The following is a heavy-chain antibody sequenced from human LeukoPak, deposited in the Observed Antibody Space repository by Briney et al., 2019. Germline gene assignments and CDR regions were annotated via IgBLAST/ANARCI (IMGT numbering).Heavy chain of an antibody. D-gene: IGHD4-23*01. Sequence: PSGTLSLTCAVSGGSISTNTWWSWVRQPPGKGLEWIGQTSHDGNADYTPSLKSRVTISVDKPKNQLSLKLNSVTAADSAVYYCAKHGGRYFDSWGQGTLVTVSS. J-gene: IGHJ4*02. V-gene: IGHV4-4*02. CDR2: TSHDGNA. CDR1: GGSISTNTW. CDR3: AKHGGRYFDS.